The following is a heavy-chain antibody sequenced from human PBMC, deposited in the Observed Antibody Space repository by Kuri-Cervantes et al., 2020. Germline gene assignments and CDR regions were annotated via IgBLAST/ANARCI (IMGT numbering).Heavy chain of an antibody. CDR2: ISAYNGNT. CDR1: GYTFTSYG. J-gene: IGHJ4*02. V-gene: IGHV1-18*01. D-gene: IGHD6-19*01. Sequence: ASVKVSCKASGYTFTSYGISWVRQAPGQGLEWMGWISAYNGNTNYAQKLQGRVTMTTDTSTSTAYMQLRSLRSDDTAVYYCASGFIAVAGTFPPDYWGQGTLVTVSS. CDR3: ASGFIAVAGTFPPDY.